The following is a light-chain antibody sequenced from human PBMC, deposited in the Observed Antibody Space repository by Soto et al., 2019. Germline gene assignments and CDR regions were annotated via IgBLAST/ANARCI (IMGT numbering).Light chain of an antibody. V-gene: IGKV1-16*02. CDR3: QQYNSYPLT. CDR1: QGINNY. Sequence: DIQMTQSPSSLSASIGDRVTITCRASQGINNYLAWFQQKPGRAPKSLIYAASNLQSGVPSKFSGSGSGTDFTLTIDNLQPEDFATYYCQQYNSYPLTFGQETRLDIK. J-gene: IGKJ5*01. CDR2: AAS.